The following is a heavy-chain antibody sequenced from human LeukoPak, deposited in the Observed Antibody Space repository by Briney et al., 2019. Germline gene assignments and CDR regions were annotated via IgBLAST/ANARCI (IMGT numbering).Heavy chain of an antibody. D-gene: IGHD1-26*01. CDR1: GYTFTSYG. CDR3: ARDFIVGATFRPSYGY. Sequence: ASVKVSCKASGYTFTSYGISWVRQAPGHGLEWMGWISAYNGNTNYAQKLQGRVTMTTDTSTSTAYMELRSLRSDDTAVYYYARDFIVGATFRPSYGYWGQGTLVTVSS. V-gene: IGHV1-18*04. CDR2: ISAYNGNT. J-gene: IGHJ4*02.